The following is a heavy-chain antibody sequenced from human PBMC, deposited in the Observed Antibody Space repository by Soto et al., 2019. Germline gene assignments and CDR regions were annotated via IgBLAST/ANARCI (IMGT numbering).Heavy chain of an antibody. CDR1: GYTFTRYG. D-gene: IGHD3-16*01. Sequence: QVQLVQSGAEVKNPGASVKVSCKASGYTFTRYGIGWARQAPGKGLDWMGWINTYNGNTNYAQNVQCRVTLTTDTSTSTAYMELRSLRSNDTAIYYCAMVDVYVTPSPQDVWGQGTTVIVSS. CDR2: INTYNGNT. J-gene: IGHJ6*02. V-gene: IGHV1-18*01. CDR3: AMVDVYVTPSPQDV.